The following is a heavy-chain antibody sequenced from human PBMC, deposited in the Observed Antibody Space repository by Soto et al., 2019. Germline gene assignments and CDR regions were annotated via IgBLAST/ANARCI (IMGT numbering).Heavy chain of an antibody. D-gene: IGHD6-19*01. CDR1: GFTFNRYA. CDR2: IIDDGGRA. CDR3: AKDKMEQWLVGGYFDY. V-gene: IGHV3-23*01. J-gene: IGHJ4*02. Sequence: LRLSCSASGFTFNRYAMSWVRQAPGKGLEWVSAIIDDGGRAYYADSVKGRFTISRDNSKNTLSLQMNSLRAEDTAVYYCAKDKMEQWLVGGYFDYWGQGTQVTV.